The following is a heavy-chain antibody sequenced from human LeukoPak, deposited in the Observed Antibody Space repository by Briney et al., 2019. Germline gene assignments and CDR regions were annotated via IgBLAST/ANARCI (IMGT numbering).Heavy chain of an antibody. CDR2: INPNSGGT. CDR1: GYTFTGYY. J-gene: IGHJ4*02. V-gene: IGHV1-2*02. CDR3: ASRSVMFGELSPAAHYFDY. D-gene: IGHD3-10*02. Sequence: GASVKVSCKASGYTFTGYYMHWVRQAPGQGLEWMGWINPNSGGTNYAQKSQGRVTMTRDTSISTAYMGLSRLRSDDTAVYYCASRSVMFGELSPAAHYFDYWGQGTLVTVSS.